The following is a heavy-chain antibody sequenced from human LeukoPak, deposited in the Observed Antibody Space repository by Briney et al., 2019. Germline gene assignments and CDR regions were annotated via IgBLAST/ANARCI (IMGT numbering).Heavy chain of an antibody. V-gene: IGHV4-34*01. D-gene: IGHD3-16*02. CDR3: ASGYQIFDY. CDR2: INHSGST. J-gene: IGHJ4*02. Sequence: PSETLSLTCAVYGGSFSGYYWSWIRQPPGKGLEWIGEINHSGSTNYNPSLKSRVTISVDTSKNQFSLKLSSVTAADTAVYYCASGYQIFDYWGQGTLVTVSS. CDR1: GGSFSGYY.